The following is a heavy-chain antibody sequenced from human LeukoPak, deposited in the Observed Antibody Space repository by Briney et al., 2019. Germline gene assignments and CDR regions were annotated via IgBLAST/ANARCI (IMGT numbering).Heavy chain of an antibody. V-gene: IGHV4-39*07. CDR3: ARVVHRVTTPVGYYYYYYMDV. Sequence: SETLSLTCTVSGGSISSSSYYWGWIRQPPGKGLEWIGEINHSGSTNYNPSLKSRVTISVDTSKNQFSPKLSSVTAADTAVYYCARVVHRVTTPVGYYYYYYMDVWGKGTTVTVSS. CDR1: GGSISSSSYY. CDR2: INHSGST. D-gene: IGHD4-17*01. J-gene: IGHJ6*03.